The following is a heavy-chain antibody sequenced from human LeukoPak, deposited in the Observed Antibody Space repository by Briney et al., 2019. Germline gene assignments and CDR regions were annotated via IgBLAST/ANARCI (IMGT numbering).Heavy chain of an antibody. CDR3: TTELLYYYDSSGSDY. J-gene: IGHJ4*02. Sequence: PGGSLRLSCAASGFTFSNAWMSWVRQAPGKGLEWVGRIKNKTDGGTTDYAAPVKGRFTISRDDSKNTLYLQMNSLKTEDTAVYYCTTELLYYYDSSGSDYWGQGTLVTVSS. CDR1: GFTFSNAW. D-gene: IGHD3-22*01. CDR2: IKNKTDGGTT. V-gene: IGHV3-15*01.